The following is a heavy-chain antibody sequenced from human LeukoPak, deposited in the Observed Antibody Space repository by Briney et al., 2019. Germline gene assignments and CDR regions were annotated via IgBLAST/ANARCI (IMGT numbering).Heavy chain of an antibody. CDR3: AKDNAYYFEY. J-gene: IGHJ4*02. V-gene: IGHV3-33*06. CDR2: IWYDGSNK. CDR1: GFTFSNYV. Sequence: PGRSLRLSCAASGFTFSNYVMHWVRQAPGKGLEWVAVIWYDGSNKYYADSVKDRFTISRDNSKNTLYLQMNGLRAEDTAVYYCAKDNAYYFEYWGQGTLVTVSS.